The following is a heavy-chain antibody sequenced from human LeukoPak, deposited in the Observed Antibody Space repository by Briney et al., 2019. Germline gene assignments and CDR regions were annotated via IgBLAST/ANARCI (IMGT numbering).Heavy chain of an antibody. CDR2: IWYDGSNK. V-gene: IGHV3-33*01. Sequence: PGESLRLSWTASVYTFSIYGMHWVRKAPCRGREGVVVIWYDGSNKYYADSVKGRFTISRDNSKNTLYLQMNSLRAEDTAVYYCARDRGHPPVMVSLYYFDYWGQGTLVTVSS. D-gene: IGHD3-10*01. J-gene: IGHJ4*02. CDR3: ARDRGHPPVMVSLYYFDY. CDR1: VYTFSIYG.